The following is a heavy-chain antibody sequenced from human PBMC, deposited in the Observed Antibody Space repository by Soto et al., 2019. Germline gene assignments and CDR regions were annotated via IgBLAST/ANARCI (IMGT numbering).Heavy chain of an antibody. CDR1: GFMFSAYA. V-gene: IGHV3-30*04. D-gene: IGHD6-19*01. J-gene: IGHJ4*01. Sequence: GGSLRLSCAASGFMFSAYAMLWVRQAPGKGLEWVAAISYDGTNKYYADSIKSRFTISRDNSANTLFPQVNSLRREDTAMYYCARDPSPYTSGWYGIDFWGHGTLVTVSS. CDR2: ISYDGTNK. CDR3: ARDPSPYTSGWYGIDF.